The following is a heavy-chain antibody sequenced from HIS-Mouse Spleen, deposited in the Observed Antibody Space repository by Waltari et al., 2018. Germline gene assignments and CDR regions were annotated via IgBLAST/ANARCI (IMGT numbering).Heavy chain of an antibody. V-gene: IGHV4-39*07. D-gene: IGHD6-13*01. CDR3: AREIPYSSSWYDWYFDL. Sequence: QLQLQESGRGVVKPSATLSHTCPVPGVPISSSSSYWVWIRQHPGKGLEGIGSIYYSGSTYYNPSLKSRVTISVDTSKNQFSLKLSSVTAADTAVYYCAREIPYSSSWYDWYFDLWGRGTLVTVSS. CDR1: GVPISSSSSY. CDR2: IYYSGST. J-gene: IGHJ2*01.